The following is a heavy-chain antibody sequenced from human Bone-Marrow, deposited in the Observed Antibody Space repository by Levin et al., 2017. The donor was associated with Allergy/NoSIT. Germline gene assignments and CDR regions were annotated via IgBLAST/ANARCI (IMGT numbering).Heavy chain of an antibody. V-gene: IGHV3-30-3*01. CDR1: GFTFINYS. CDR2: ISYDGTNK. J-gene: IGHJ4*02. CDR3: ARNYRGSPDY. D-gene: IGHD3-10*01. Sequence: GESLKISCAASGFTFINYSFHWVRQAPGKGLEWVALISYDGTNKYYADSVKGRFTISRDDSRNTFYLQLNSLRVEDTAVYYCARNYRGSPDYWGQGTLVTVSS.